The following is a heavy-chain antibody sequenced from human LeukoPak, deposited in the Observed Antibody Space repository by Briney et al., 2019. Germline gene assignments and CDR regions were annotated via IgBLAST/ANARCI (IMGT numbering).Heavy chain of an antibody. CDR1: GGSFSAYY. D-gene: IGHD5-12*01. J-gene: IGHJ5*02. CDR3: VTSRKYTGSDWVNWFDP. Sequence: SETLSLTCGVYGGSFSAYYWSWIRQPPGKGLERIGEINESGSTNYNSSLKSRVTISVDTPKNQFSLKLTSVTAADTAVYYCVTSRKYTGSDWVNWFDPWGQGTLVTVSS. V-gene: IGHV4-34*01. CDR2: INESGST.